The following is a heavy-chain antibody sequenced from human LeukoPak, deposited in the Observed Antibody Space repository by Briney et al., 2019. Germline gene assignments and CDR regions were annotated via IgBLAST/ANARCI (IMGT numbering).Heavy chain of an antibody. CDR2: ISGSSSYI. CDR1: GFTFSSYA. V-gene: IGHV3-23*01. J-gene: IGHJ3*01. CDR3: ARDEIPSGT. Sequence: GGSLRLSCAASGFTFSSYAMSWVRQAPGKGLEWVSAISGSSSYIYYADSVKGRFTISRDNSRSTVDLQMNSLRVEDTGIYYCARDEIPSGTWGQGTMVIVSS. D-gene: IGHD6-25*01.